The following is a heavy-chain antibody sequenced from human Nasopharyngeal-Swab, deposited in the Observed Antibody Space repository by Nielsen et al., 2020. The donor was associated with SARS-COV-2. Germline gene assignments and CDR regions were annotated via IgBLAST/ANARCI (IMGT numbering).Heavy chain of an antibody. CDR3: ARGLSGVVPAPILGLGPYYYFYYMDV. Sequence: GSLRLSCAFSGGSFSANYWGWIRQPPGKGLEWIGEINHSGSTNYNPSLKSRVTISVDTSKSQFSLKLTSVTAADTSVYYCARGLSGVVPAPILGLGPYYYFYYMDVWGKGTTVTVSS. CDR1: GGSFSANY. V-gene: IGHV4-34*01. D-gene: IGHD2-2*01. CDR2: INHSGST. J-gene: IGHJ6*03.